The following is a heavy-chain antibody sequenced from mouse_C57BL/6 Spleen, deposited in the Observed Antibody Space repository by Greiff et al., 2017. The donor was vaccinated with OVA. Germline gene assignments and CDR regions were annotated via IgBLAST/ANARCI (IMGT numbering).Heavy chain of an antibody. CDR1: GFTFSDYY. Sequence: EVKVVESEGGLVQPGRSMKLSCTASGFTFSDYYMAWVRQVPEKGLEWVANINYDGSSTYYLDSLKSRFIISRDNAKNILYLQMSSLKSEDTATYYCARGYPGYFDVWGTGTTVTVSS. CDR2: INYDGSST. V-gene: IGHV5-16*01. D-gene: IGHD2-12*01. J-gene: IGHJ1*03. CDR3: ARGYPGYFDV.